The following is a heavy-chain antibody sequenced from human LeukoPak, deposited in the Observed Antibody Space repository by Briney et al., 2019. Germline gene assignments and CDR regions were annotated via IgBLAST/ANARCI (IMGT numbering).Heavy chain of an antibody. J-gene: IGHJ4*02. CDR2: VIPILGIA. CDR1: GGTFSSYA. D-gene: IGHD3-16*01. Sequence: SVKVSCKASGGTFSSYAISWVRQAPGQGLEWMGRVIPILGIANYAQKFQGRVTITADNSTSTAYMELSRLRAEDTAVYYCAREWGYDYGGLGYWGQGTLVTVSS. V-gene: IGHV1-69*04. CDR3: AREWGYDYGGLGY.